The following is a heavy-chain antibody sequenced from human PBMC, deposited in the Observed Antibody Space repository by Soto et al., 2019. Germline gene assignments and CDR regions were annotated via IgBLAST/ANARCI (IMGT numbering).Heavy chain of an antibody. D-gene: IGHD6-19*01. V-gene: IGHV3-21*01. CDR3: ARAADSSGLNWFDP. CDR2: ISGSSSST. J-gene: IGHJ5*02. CDR1: GFTFSNYV. Sequence: GGSLRLSCTASGFTFSNYVMSWVRQAPGRGLEWVSAISGSSSSTFYADSVKGRFTISRDNAKNSLYLQMNSLRAEDTAVYFCARAADSSGLNWFDPWGQGTLVTVSS.